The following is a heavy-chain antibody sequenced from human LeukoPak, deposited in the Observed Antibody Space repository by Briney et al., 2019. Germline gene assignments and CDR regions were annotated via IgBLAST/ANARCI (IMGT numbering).Heavy chain of an antibody. V-gene: IGHV3-23*01. CDR1: GFTFSSYA. CDR3: AKGSSWYVHWDY. J-gene: IGHJ4*02. D-gene: IGHD6-13*01. CDR2: ISGSGGST. Sequence: GGSLRLSCAASGFTFSSYAMSWVRQAPGKGLEWGSDISGSGGSTYYADSVRGRFTISRDNSKNTLYLQMNSLRAEDTAVYYCAKGSSWYVHWDYWGQGTLVTVSS.